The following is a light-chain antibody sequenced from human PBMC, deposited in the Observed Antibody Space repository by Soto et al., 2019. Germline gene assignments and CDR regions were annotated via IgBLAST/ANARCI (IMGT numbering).Light chain of an antibody. CDR1: GATSD. V-gene: IGLV1-40*01. CDR3: QSFDSSLSALYV. J-gene: IGLJ1*01. CDR2: GNH. Sequence: QAVVTQPPSVSGAPGQRVTISCIGATSDVHWYQHLPGAAPKLLFYGNHNRPSGVPDRFSGSRSGTSASLAITGLQAEDEADYYCQSFDSSLSALYVFGTGTKVTVL.